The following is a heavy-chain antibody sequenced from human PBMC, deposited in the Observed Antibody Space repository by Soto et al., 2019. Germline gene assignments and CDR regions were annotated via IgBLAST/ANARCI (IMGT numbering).Heavy chain of an antibody. D-gene: IGHD3-10*01. CDR3: ARRKLLWFGELNWFAP. J-gene: IGHJ5*02. CDR2: INHSGST. CDR1: GGSFSGYY. Sequence: KASETLSLTCAVYGGSFSGYYWSWIRQPPGKGLEWIGEINHSGSTNYNPSLKSRVTISVDTSKNQFSLKLSSVTAADTAVYYCARRKLLWFGELNWFAPCGQGTLVTVSS. V-gene: IGHV4-34*01.